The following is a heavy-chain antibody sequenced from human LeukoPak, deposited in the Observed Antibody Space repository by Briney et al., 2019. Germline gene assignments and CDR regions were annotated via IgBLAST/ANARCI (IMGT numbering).Heavy chain of an antibody. J-gene: IGHJ3*02. CDR2: ISSDGDNT. CDR1: EFTFSDYA. D-gene: IGHD3-10*02. V-gene: IGHV3-64*01. Sequence: GGSLRLSCAASEFTFSDYAMHWVRQAPGKGLEHVSAISSDGDNTYYGKPVEGRFTISRDDSKNTLYLQMGSLRAKDVAVYYCARGGYYVNDPFDIWGQGTMVTVSS. CDR3: ARGGYYVNDPFDI.